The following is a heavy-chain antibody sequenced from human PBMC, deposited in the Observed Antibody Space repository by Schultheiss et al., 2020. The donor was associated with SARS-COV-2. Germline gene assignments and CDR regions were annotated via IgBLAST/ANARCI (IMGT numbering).Heavy chain of an antibody. V-gene: IGHV3-23*01. CDR3: AKSRIMATYYYYGMDV. Sequence: GGSLRLSCEASGFTLSDYYMTWVRQAPGKGLEWVSSFGGPGAGAHYADSVKGRFTVSKDNSKNALLLQMNSLRAEDTAIYYCAKSRIMATYYYYGMDVWGQGTTVTVSS. D-gene: IGHD2-8*01. CDR1: GFTLSDYY. CDR2: FGGPGAGA. J-gene: IGHJ6*02.